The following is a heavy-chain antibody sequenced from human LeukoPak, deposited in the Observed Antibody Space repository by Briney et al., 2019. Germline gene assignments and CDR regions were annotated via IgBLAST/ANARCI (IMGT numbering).Heavy chain of an antibody. Sequence: GGSLRLSCVASGFNFSKNDMHWVRQTTERGLEWVSAIGVGGDTYYVDPVKGRFTISRENGKNSVYLQMNSLRAGDTAVYFCAKAFGYNGLRGEGGSFDCWGQGALVTVSS. J-gene: IGHJ4*02. V-gene: IGHV3-13*01. D-gene: IGHD5-24*01. CDR3: AKAFGYNGLRGEGGSFDC. CDR2: IGVGGDT. CDR1: GFNFSKND.